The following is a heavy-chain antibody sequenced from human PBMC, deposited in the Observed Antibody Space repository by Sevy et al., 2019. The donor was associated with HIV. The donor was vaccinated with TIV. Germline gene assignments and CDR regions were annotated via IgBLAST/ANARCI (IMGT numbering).Heavy chain of an antibody. CDR3: AKAAEATAHYIDYVPNGFDI. V-gene: IGHV3-23*01. Sequence: GGSLRLSCTASGFTFTTYAMSWVRQAPGKGLEWFSSISSSGGTTYYADSVKGRFTISRDNSNNTLYLQMNSLRAEDTAIYYRAKAAEATAHYIDYVPNGFDIWGPGTKVTVSS. D-gene: IGHD4-17*01. CDR2: ISSSGGTT. CDR1: GFTFTTYA. J-gene: IGHJ3*02.